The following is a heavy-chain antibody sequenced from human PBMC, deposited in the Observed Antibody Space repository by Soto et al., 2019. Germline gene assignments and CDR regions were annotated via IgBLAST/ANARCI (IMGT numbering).Heavy chain of an antibody. CDR1: GFTFSSYA. D-gene: IGHD3-10*01. CDR2: ISYDGSNK. J-gene: IGHJ6*02. V-gene: IGHV3-30-3*01. CDR3: ARSSPYMVRGVIGGGGYYYGMDV. Sequence: GGSLRLSCAASGFTFSSYAMHWVRQAPGKGLEWVAVISYDGSNKYYADSVKGRFTISRDNSKNTLYLQMNSLRAEDTAVYYCARSSPYMVRGVIGGGGYYYGMDVWGQGTTVTVSS.